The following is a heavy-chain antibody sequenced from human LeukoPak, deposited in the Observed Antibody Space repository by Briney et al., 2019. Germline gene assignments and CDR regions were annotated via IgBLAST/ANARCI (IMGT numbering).Heavy chain of an antibody. CDR2: IHYSGST. Sequence: SETLSLTCTVSDGSVSPYYWSWVRQPPGKGLEWIGNIHYSGSTDSNPSLKSRVTFSVDTSKNQFSLKLSSVTAADTAMYYCARGQRGLPYWGQGILVTVSS. CDR1: DGSVSPYY. J-gene: IGHJ4*02. CDR3: ARGQRGLPY. V-gene: IGHV4-59*02. D-gene: IGHD3/OR15-3a*01.